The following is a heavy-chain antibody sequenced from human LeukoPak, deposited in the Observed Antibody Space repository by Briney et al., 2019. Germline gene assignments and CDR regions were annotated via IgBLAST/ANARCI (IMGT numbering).Heavy chain of an antibody. D-gene: IGHD6-19*01. Sequence: SETLSLTCTVSGGSTSSGGYYWSWIRQHPGKGLEWIGYIYYSGSTYYNPSLKSRVTISVDTSKNQFSLKLSSVTAADTAVYYCARQSSTIAVAGTFDYWGQGTLVTVSS. J-gene: IGHJ4*02. CDR1: GGSTSSGGYY. V-gene: IGHV4-31*03. CDR2: IYYSGST. CDR3: ARQSSTIAVAGTFDY.